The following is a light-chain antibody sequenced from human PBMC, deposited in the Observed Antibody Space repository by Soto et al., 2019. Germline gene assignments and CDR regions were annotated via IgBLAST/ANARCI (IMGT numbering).Light chain of an antibody. V-gene: IGKV1-12*02. J-gene: IGKJ1*01. CDR3: QQAHSLPWT. CDR2: SAS. Sequence: DIRMTQSPSTVSASAGDRVTITCRASQGISDWVAWYQQKPGEAPKPLIYSASFLNSGVPSRFSGSGSGTAFSLTIASLQPEDFAAYFCQQAHSLPWTFGEGTKVTVK. CDR1: QGISDW.